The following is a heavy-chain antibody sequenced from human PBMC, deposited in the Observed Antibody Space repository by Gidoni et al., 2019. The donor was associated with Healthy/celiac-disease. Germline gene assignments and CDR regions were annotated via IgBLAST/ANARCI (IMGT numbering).Heavy chain of an antibody. D-gene: IGHD3-3*01. CDR3: AKVLWAPYYDFWSGYSFDY. CDR2: IRGSGGST. V-gene: IGHV3-23*01. CDR1: GVTVSSYA. Sequence: EVQLLESGGGVVQPGGSLRLSWAARGVTVSSYAMSWVRQAPGKGLEWVSAIRGSGGSTYYADSVKGRFTISRDNSKNTLYLQMNSLRAEDTAVYYCAKVLWAPYYDFWSGYSFDYWGQGTLVTVSS. J-gene: IGHJ4*02.